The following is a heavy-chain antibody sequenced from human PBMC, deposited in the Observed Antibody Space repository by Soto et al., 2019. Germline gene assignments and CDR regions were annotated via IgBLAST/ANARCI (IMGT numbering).Heavy chain of an antibody. D-gene: IGHD3-10*01. CDR1: GGSISSYY. Sequence: SETLSLTCTVSGGSISSYYWSWIRQPPGKGLEWIGYMYYYGSTNYNPSLKSRVTISVDTSNNQSSLKLSSVTAADTAVYYCARRRSSGEPYYFDYWGQGTPVXVSS. V-gene: IGHV4-59*08. CDR2: MYYYGST. J-gene: IGHJ4*02. CDR3: ARRRSSGEPYYFDY.